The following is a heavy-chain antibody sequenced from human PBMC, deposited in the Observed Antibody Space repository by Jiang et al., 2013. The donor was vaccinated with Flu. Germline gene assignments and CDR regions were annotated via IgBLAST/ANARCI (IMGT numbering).Heavy chain of an antibody. CDR1: GFTFSSYS. J-gene: IGHJ4*02. CDR3: ASEGVAVADY. Sequence: GGPLRLSCAASGFTFSSYSMNWVRQAPGKGLEWVSYISSVSSTIYYAESVKGRFTISRDNAKNSLYLQMNSLRAEDTAVYYCASEGVAVADYWGQGTLVTVSS. D-gene: IGHD6-19*01. V-gene: IGHV3-48*01. CDR2: ISSVSSTI.